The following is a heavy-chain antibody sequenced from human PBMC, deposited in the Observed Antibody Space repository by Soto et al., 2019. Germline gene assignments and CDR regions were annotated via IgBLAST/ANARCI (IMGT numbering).Heavy chain of an antibody. Sequence: AAVKVSCKASGYTITSYAMHWVRQAPGQRLEWMGWINAGIGDTQYSQKFQGRVSMTTDTSTSTVYMELRSLRSDDTAVYYCARDYYDSSGSYVDYWGQGTLVTVSS. CDR1: GYTITSYA. J-gene: IGHJ4*02. CDR2: INAGIGDT. CDR3: ARDYYDSSGSYVDY. V-gene: IGHV1-3*01. D-gene: IGHD3-22*01.